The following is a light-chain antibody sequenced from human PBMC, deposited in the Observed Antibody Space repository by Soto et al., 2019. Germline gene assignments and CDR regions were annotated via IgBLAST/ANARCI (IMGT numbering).Light chain of an antibody. Sequence: EVVMTQSPVTLSVSPGDRVTLSCRASQSVRSNLVWYQQKPGQAPRVLIHGASTRATGIPDRFSGSGSGTDFTLTISSLEPEDFAVYYCHQHHDWPLTFGGGTKVDIK. J-gene: IGKJ4*01. CDR1: QSVRSN. CDR2: GAS. CDR3: HQHHDWPLT. V-gene: IGKV3-15*01.